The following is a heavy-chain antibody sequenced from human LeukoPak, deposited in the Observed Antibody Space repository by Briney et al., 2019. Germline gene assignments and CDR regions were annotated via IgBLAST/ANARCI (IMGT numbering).Heavy chain of an antibody. J-gene: IGHJ4*02. V-gene: IGHV3-23*01. D-gene: IGHD3-10*01. Sequence: GGSLRLSCAASGYTFSSYAMSWVRQAPGKGLEWVSAISGSGGSTYYADSVKGRFTISRDNSKNTLYLQMNSLRAEDTAVYYCAKDADYYGSGSYYDYWGQGTLVTVSS. CDR3: AKDADYYGSGSYYDY. CDR2: ISGSGGST. CDR1: GYTFSSYA.